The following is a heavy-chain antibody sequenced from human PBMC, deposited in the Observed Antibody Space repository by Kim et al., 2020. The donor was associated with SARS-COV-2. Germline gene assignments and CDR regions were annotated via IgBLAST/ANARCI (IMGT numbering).Heavy chain of an antibody. CDR3: ARDGPYCSGGSCYHRWFDP. V-gene: IGHV1-18*01. CDR1: GYTFTSYG. CDR2: ISAYNGNT. D-gene: IGHD2-15*01. J-gene: IGHJ5*02. Sequence: ASVKVSCKASGYTFTSYGISWVRQAPGQGLEWMGWISAYNGNTNYAQKLQGRVTMTTDTSTSTAYMELRSLRSDDTAVYYCARDGPYCSGGSCYHRWFDPWGQGTLVTVSS.